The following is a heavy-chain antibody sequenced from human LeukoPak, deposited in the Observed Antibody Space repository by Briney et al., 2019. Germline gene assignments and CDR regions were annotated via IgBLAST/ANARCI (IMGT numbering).Heavy chain of an antibody. Sequence: PEALSLTCTVSGDSISSSSYYWGWIRQPPGKGLEWIGTIYYSGSTYYNPSLKSRVTISVDTSKNHFSLKLSSVTAADTAVYYCARHSPAMVDYYYYYYMDVWGKGTTVTISS. CDR1: GDSISSSSYY. D-gene: IGHD5-18*01. CDR3: ARHSPAMVDYYYYYYMDV. CDR2: IYYSGST. V-gene: IGHV4-39*01. J-gene: IGHJ6*03.